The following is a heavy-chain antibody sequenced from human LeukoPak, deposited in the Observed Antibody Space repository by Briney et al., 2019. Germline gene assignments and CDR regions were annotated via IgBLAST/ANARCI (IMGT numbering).Heavy chain of an antibody. Sequence: GGPLRLSCAASGFTFNAFAMRWVRQLPGKRLEWVSGINGNSAAIGYAASVKGRFTISRDNAKNSLYLQMNSLRPEDMGLYYCAKDIGPQVGIDWYFDLWGRGTLVTVSS. D-gene: IGHD2-21*01. J-gene: IGHJ2*01. V-gene: IGHV3-9*03. CDR1: GFTFNAFA. CDR2: INGNSAAI. CDR3: AKDIGPQVGIDWYFDL.